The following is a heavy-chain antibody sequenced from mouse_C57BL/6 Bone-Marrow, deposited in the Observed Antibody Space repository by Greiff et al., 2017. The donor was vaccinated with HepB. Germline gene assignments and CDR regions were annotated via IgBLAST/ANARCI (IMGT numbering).Heavy chain of an antibody. CDR3: ARPPRQLRLWFAY. Sequence: VQLQQSGAELARPGASVKLSCKASGYTFTSYGISWVKQRTGQGLEWIGEIYPRSGNTYYNEKFKGKATLTADKSSSTAYMELRSLTSEDSAVYFGARPPRQLRLWFAYWGQGTLVTVSA. V-gene: IGHV1-81*01. D-gene: IGHD3-2*02. J-gene: IGHJ3*01. CDR1: GYTFTSYG. CDR2: IYPRSGNT.